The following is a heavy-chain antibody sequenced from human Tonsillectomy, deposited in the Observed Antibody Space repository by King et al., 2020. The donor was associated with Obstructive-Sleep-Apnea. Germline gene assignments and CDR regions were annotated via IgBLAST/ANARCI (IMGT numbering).Heavy chain of an antibody. CDR3: AKAKGSGTYYNYFDY. CDR1: GFTFNNYG. V-gene: IGHV3-30*02. J-gene: IGHJ4*02. CDR2: IRYDGRDK. Sequence: VQLVESGGGVVQPGRSLRLSCEASGFTFNNYGMHWVRQAPGKGLEWVAFIRYDGRDKYYADSVKGRFTISRDNSKSTLYLQMNSLRAEDTAFYYCAKAKGSGTYYNYFDYWGQGTLVTVSS. D-gene: IGHD3-10*01.